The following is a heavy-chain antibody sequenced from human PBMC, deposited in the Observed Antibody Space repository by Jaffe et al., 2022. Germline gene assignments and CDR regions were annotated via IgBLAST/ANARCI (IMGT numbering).Heavy chain of an antibody. CDR1: GFILSSYW. D-gene: IGHD1-26*01. CDR3: ARGTDSVNTNAVLFDI. V-gene: IGHV3-74*01. Sequence: EVQVVESGGGLVQPGGSLRLSCAASGFILSSYWMHWVRQAPGKGLVWVSRIDSDGSGTTYADSVKGRFTISRDSAKNMLYLQMNSLRAEDTAVYYCARGTDSVNTNAVLFDIWGQGTMVTVSS. CDR2: IDSDGSGT. J-gene: IGHJ3*02.